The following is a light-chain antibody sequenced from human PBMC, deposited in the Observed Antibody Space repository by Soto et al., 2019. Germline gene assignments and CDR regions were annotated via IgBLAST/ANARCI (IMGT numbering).Light chain of an antibody. Sequence: EIVLTQSPATLSLSPGERATLSCRASQSVSSYLAWYQQKPGQAPRLLIYDASNRATGIPARFSGSGSGTDFTLIISSLEPEDFAVYYCQQRSNGSITFGQGTRLEIK. J-gene: IGKJ5*01. CDR3: QQRSNGSIT. V-gene: IGKV3-11*01. CDR1: QSVSSY. CDR2: DAS.